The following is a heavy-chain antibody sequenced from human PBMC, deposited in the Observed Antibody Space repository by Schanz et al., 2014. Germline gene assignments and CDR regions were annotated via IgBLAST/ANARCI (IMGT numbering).Heavy chain of an antibody. CDR1: GFSLDIFA. J-gene: IGHJ4*02. D-gene: IGHD5-12*01. CDR3: ARKVVATIGGYYDN. CDR2: ISGTGGDDT. Sequence: EVQLLESGGGLVEPGGSLRLSCATSGFSLDIFAVSWVRQAPGKGLLWVSSISGTGGDDTYYADSVRGRFTMSRDNSKNTLYLQMNSLRAEDTAVYYCARKVVATIGGYYDNWGQGTLVIVSS. V-gene: IGHV3-23*01.